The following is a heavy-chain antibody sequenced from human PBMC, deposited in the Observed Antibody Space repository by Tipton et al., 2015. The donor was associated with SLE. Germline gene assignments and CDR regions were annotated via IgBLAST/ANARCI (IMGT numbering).Heavy chain of an antibody. CDR1: GGSISSGGYS. CDR3: AVAVVPAGMDV. D-gene: IGHD2-15*01. J-gene: IGHJ6*02. Sequence: TLSLTCAVSGGSISSGGYSWSWIRQPPGKGLEWIGYIYHSGSTYYNPSLKSRVTISVDTSKNQFSLKLSSVTAADTAVYYCAVAVVPAGMDVWGQGTTVTVSS. V-gene: IGHV4-30-2*02. CDR2: IYHSGST.